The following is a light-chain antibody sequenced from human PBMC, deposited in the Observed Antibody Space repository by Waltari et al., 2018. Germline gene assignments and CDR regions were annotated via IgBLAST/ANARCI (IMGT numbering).Light chain of an antibody. V-gene: IGKV3-20*01. Sequence: ESVLTQSPGTLSLSPGERATLSCRASQTVGSSNLAWYQQKPGQAPRLHNYAATNRATGSPDRVSGSGSGTDFARTTSRLEPEDCAVYYCQQAGSSPPPTFGGGTKVEIK. CDR3: QQAGSSPPPT. CDR2: AAT. J-gene: IGKJ4*01. CDR1: QTVGSSN.